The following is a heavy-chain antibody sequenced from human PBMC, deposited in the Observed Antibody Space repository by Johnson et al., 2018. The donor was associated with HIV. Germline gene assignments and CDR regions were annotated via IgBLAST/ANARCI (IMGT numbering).Heavy chain of an antibody. CDR1: GFTFSSYA. D-gene: IGHD3-10*01. Sequence: VQLVESGGVVVQPGRSLRLSCAASGFTFSSYAMHWVRQAPGKGLEWVAVISYDGSNKYYADSVKGRFTISRDNSKNTLYLQMNSLRAEDTAVYYCARLPSWRGAFDIWGQGTMVTVSS. V-gene: IGHV3-30-3*01. CDR2: ISYDGSNK. J-gene: IGHJ3*02. CDR3: ARLPSWRGAFDI.